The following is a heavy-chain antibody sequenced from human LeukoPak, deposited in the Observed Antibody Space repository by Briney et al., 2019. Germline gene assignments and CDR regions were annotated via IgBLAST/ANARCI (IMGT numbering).Heavy chain of an antibody. Sequence: GGSLRLSCAASGFTFSTYSINWVRQAPGKGLEWVSSISRTSSYIYYADSVKGRFTISRDNAKNSLYLQMNSLRAEDTAVYYCARATNWNYDCWGQGTLVTVSS. CDR3: ARATNWNYDC. V-gene: IGHV3-21*01. J-gene: IGHJ4*02. D-gene: IGHD1-7*01. CDR2: ISRTSSYI. CDR1: GFTFSTYS.